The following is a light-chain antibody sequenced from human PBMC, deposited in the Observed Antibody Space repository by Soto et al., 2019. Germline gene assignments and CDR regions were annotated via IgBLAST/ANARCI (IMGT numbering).Light chain of an antibody. CDR3: QQYNSFSRT. V-gene: IGKV1-5*01. J-gene: IGKJ4*02. CDR2: DAS. Sequence: DIQMTQSPSTLSASVGDRVTITCRASQSISSWLAWYQQKPGKAPKLLIYDASSLESGVPSRFSGSGSGTEFTLTIHSLQPDDFATDYCQQYNSFSRTFGGGTKVDIK. CDR1: QSISSW.